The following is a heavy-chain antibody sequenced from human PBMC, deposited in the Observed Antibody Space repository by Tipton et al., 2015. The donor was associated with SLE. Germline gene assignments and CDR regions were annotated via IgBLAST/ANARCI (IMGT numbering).Heavy chain of an antibody. J-gene: IGHJ4*02. V-gene: IGHV4-38-2*01. D-gene: IGHD2-15*01. CDR2: INHSGNI. CDR1: GYSISSGYY. Sequence: TLSLTCAVSGYSISSGYYWGWIRQPPGKGLEWIGEINHSGNINYNPSLKSRVTISVDTSKNQFSLNLSFVTAADTAVYYCARPSWSCSGGSCYSDSFDTWGQGTLVTVSS. CDR3: ARPSWSCSGGSCYSDSFDT.